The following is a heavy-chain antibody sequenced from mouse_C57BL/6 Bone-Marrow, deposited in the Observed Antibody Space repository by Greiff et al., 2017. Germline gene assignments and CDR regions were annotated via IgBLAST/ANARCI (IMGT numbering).Heavy chain of an antibody. CDR2: IYPSDSET. CDR1: GYTFTSYW. D-gene: IGHD2-1*01. Sequence: QVQLKQPGAELVRPGSSVKLSCKASGYTFTSYWLDWVKQRPGQGLEWIGNIYPSDSETHYNQKFKDKATLTVDKSSSTAYMQLSSLTSEDYAVYYCARYGNYSWFAYWGQGTLVTVSA. CDR3: ARYGNYSWFAY. J-gene: IGHJ3*01. V-gene: IGHV1-61*01.